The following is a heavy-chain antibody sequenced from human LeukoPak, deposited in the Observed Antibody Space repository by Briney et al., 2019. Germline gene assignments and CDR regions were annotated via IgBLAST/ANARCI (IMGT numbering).Heavy chain of an antibody. D-gene: IGHD3-10*01. CDR2: INHSGST. J-gene: IGHJ3*02. Sequence: PSETLSLTCAVYGGSFSGYYWSWIRQPPGKGLEWIGEINHSGSTNYNPSLKSRVTISVDTSKNQFSLKLSSVTAADTAVYYCARGYLRGAFDIWGQGTMVTVSS. CDR1: GGSFSGYY. V-gene: IGHV4-34*01. CDR3: ARGYLRGAFDI.